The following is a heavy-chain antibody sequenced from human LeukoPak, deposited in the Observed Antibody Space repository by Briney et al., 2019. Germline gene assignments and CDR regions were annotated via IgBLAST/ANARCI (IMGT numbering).Heavy chain of an antibody. Sequence: ASVKVSFKASGYSFTSFEVNWVRQVPGQGLEWMGWISAYNGHTKFAQKFQGRVTMTTDTSTTTAYLELRSLRSDDTAVYYCASGLQWPGFDYWGQGTPVTVSS. CDR2: ISAYNGHT. D-gene: IGHD4-11*01. CDR3: ASGLQWPGFDY. J-gene: IGHJ4*02. V-gene: IGHV1-18*01. CDR1: GYSFTSFE.